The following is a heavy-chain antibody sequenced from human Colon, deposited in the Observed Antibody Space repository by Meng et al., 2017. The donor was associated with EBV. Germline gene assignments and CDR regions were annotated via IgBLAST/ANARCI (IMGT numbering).Heavy chain of an antibody. J-gene: IGHJ4*02. CDR3: ARGKQDAWELLAY. CDR2: IDDSGST. D-gene: IGHD1-26*01. Sequence: HVQLQEWGPGVVKASGTLSLTCGVSGVSNSSKIRWIWVAQPPGKGLEWSGDIDDSGSTNYHPSHNSRISTSLEKSKNHFSVKVNSVTAADTAVYYCARGKQDAWELLAYWGQGALVTVSS. CDR1: GVSNSSKIR. V-gene: IGHV4-4*02.